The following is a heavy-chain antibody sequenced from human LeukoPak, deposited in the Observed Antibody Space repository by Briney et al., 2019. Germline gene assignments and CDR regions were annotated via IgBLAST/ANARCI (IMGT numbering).Heavy chain of an antibody. CDR1: GFIFSSYW. Sequence: GGSLRLSCAASGFIFSSYWMHWVRQAPGKGLVWVSRINSDGSSTSYADSVKGRFTISRDNAKNTLYLQMNSLRTEDTAVYYCTTDTPDSSGYCHDYWGQGTLVTVSS. D-gene: IGHD3-22*01. CDR3: TTDTPDSSGYCHDY. J-gene: IGHJ4*02. CDR2: INSDGSST. V-gene: IGHV3-74*01.